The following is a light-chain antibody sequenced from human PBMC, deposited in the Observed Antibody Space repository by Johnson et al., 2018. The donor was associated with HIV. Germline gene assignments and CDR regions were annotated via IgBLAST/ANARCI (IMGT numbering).Light chain of an antibody. CDR1: SSNTENNY. J-gene: IGLJ1*01. V-gene: IGLV1-51*01. CDR3: GTCDNSLNVYV. CDR2: DHN. Sequence: QFVLTQPPSVSAAPGQKVTISCSGSSSNTENNYLSWHHQLPHTAPKLLISDHNKRPSGIPDRFSGSKSGATATLHITGLQTGDEADYYSGTCDNSLNVYVFGIGTKVTVL.